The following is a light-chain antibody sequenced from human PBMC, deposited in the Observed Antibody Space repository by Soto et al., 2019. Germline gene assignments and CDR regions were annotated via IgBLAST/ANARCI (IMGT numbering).Light chain of an antibody. Sequence: AIQMTQSPSSLSASVGDRVTITCRASQGIRTELGWYQQKPGKAPELLIYGASTLQSGVPSRFSGSGSGTDFTLTSSSLQPEDFATYYCLQDYNYPRTFGQGTKVEIK. CDR2: GAS. CDR1: QGIRTE. J-gene: IGKJ1*01. CDR3: LQDYNYPRT. V-gene: IGKV1-6*01.